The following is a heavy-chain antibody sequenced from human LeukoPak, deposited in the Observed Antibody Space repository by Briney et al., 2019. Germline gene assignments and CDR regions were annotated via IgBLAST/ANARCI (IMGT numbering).Heavy chain of an antibody. D-gene: IGHD3-22*01. CDR2: INPNSGGT. CDR1: GYTFTGYY. CDR3: AREGIDYYDSSGYLNY. J-gene: IGHJ4*02. V-gene: IGHV1-2*02. Sequence: ASVKVSCKASGYTFTGYYMHWVRQAPGQGLEWMGWINPNSGGTNYAQKFQGRVTMTRDTSISTAYMELSRLRSDDTAVYYCAREGIDYYDSSGYLNYWGQGTLVTVSS.